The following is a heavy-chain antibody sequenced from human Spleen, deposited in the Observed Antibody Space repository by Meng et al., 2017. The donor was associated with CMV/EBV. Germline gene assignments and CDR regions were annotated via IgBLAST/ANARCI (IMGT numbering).Heavy chain of an antibody. CDR3: AREANLVPAADPFDY. Sequence: SGFTFSHYNILLVRQAPGKGLEWVAVISYDGIDKYYADSVTGRYTISRDNSKNILYLQMNSLRAADTAVYYCAREANLVPAADPFDYWGQGTLVTVSS. D-gene: IGHD2-2*01. CDR2: ISYDGIDK. J-gene: IGHJ4*02. CDR1: GFTFSHYN. V-gene: IGHV3-30-3*01.